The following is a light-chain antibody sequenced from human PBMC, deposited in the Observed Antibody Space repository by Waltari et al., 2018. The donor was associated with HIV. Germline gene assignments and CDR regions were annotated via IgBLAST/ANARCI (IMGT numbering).Light chain of an antibody. CDR1: SSNTGSNT. Sequence: QSVLTQPPSASGTPGPRVTISCSGRSSNTGSNTVNWYQQFPGTAPKLLIYNNNQRPSGVPDRFSGSKSGTSASLAISGLQSEDEADYYCAVWDDSLNGWVFGGGTKLTVL. V-gene: IGLV1-44*01. CDR2: NNN. J-gene: IGLJ3*02. CDR3: AVWDDSLNGWV.